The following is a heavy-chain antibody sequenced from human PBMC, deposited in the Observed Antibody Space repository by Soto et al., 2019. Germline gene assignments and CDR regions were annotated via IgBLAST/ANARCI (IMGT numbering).Heavy chain of an antibody. Sequence: SETLSLTCAVSGGSISSSNWWSWVRQPPGKGLEWSWEIYHSGSTNYNPSLKSRVTISVDKSKNQFSLKLSSVTAADTAVYYCARGAYDSSGYYYSLSEYFQHWGQGTLVTVSS. J-gene: IGHJ1*01. CDR1: GGSISSSNW. CDR2: IYHSGST. V-gene: IGHV4-4*02. CDR3: ARGAYDSSGYYYSLSEYFQH. D-gene: IGHD3-22*01.